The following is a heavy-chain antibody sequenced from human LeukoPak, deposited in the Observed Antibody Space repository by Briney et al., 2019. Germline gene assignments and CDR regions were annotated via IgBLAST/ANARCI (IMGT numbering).Heavy chain of an antibody. Sequence: GGSLRLSCAASGFTFSSYSMNWVRQAPGEGLEWVSYISSSSSTIYYADSVKGRFTISRDNAKNSLYLQMNSLRAEDTAVYYCARAPDYIFDYWGQGTLVTVSS. CDR2: ISSSSSTI. J-gene: IGHJ4*02. V-gene: IGHV3-48*01. CDR3: ARAPDYIFDY. CDR1: GFTFSSYS. D-gene: IGHD4-11*01.